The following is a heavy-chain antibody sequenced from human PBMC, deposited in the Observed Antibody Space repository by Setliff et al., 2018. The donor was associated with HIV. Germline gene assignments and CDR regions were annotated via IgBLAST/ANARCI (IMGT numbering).Heavy chain of an antibody. CDR1: GFTFSDYY. D-gene: IGHD3-10*01. V-gene: IGHV3-11*04. J-gene: IGHJ5*02. CDR3: ARDHYGSGSYYTTWFDP. CDR2: ISSSGHTI. Sequence: GGSLRLSCAASGFTFSDYYMSWIRQAPGKGLEWVSYISSSGHTIYYADSVKGRFTISRDNAKNSLYLQMNSLRAEDTAVYYCARDHYGSGSYYTTWFDPWGQGTLVTVSS.